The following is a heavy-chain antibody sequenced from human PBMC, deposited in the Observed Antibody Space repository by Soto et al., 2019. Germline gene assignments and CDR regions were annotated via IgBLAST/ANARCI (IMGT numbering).Heavy chain of an antibody. CDR2: IIPIFGTA. D-gene: IGHD4-4*01. CDR3: ARVLYYDYSNYRVFHGYYYYGMDV. J-gene: IGHJ6*02. CDR1: GGTFSSYA. V-gene: IGHV1-69*01. Sequence: QVQLVQSGAEVKKPGSSVKVSCKASGGTFSSYAISWVRQAPGQGLEWMGGIIPIFGTANYAQKFQGRVTITAEESTSPAYMELSSLRAEDPAVYYCARVLYYDYSNYRVFHGYYYYGMDVWGQGTTVTVSS.